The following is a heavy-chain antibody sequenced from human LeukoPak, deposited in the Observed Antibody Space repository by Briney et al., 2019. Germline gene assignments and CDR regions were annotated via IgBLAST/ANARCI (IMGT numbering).Heavy chain of an antibody. Sequence: GGSLRLSCDVSGFTFNRCWMNWVRQAPGKGLEWVAHINPDGRDTYYVDSVKGRFTISRDNAQNSMYLQMNSPRAEDTAVYYCARRNQYYDFWSGYYDGDYFDYWGQGTLVTVSS. D-gene: IGHD3-3*01. CDR2: INPDGRDT. CDR3: ARRNQYYDFWSGYYDGDYFDY. J-gene: IGHJ4*02. V-gene: IGHV3-7*01. CDR1: GFTFNRCW.